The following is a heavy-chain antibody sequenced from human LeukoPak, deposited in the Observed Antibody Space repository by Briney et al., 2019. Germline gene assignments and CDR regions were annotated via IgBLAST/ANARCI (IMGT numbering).Heavy chain of an antibody. CDR2: IYNSGST. V-gene: IGHV3-53*01. Sequence: GGSLRLSCAASGFIVSSNYMSWVRQAPGKGLEWVAVIYNSGSTYYAASVKGRFTISRDNSKNTLYLEMNSLSAEDTAVYYCARSYSSTWLVHFDYWGQGTLVTVSS. J-gene: IGHJ4*02. CDR1: GFIVSSNY. D-gene: IGHD6-13*01. CDR3: ARSYSSTWLVHFDY.